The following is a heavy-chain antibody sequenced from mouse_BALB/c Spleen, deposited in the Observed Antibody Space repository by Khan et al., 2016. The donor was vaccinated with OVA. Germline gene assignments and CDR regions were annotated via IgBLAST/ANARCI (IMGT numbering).Heavy chain of an antibody. D-gene: IGHD2-3*01. J-gene: IGHJ4*01. CDR2: IWSDGST. V-gene: IGHV2-6*02. Sequence: QVQLKESGPGLVAPSQSLSITCTVSGFSLTSYGIHWVRQPPGKGLEWLVVIWSDGSTNYNSVLKSRLSISKDNSKSQVFLKMNSLHTDDTAIYXCARWFDGYSSLYAMDYWGQGISVTVSS. CDR1: GFSLTSYG. CDR3: ARWFDGYSSLYAMDY.